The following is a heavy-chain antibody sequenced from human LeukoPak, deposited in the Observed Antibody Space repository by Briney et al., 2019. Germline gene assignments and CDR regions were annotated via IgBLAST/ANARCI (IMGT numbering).Heavy chain of an antibody. CDR2: IYYSGST. Sequence: SETLSLTCTVAGGSISSSSYYWGWIRQPPGKGMEWIGTIYYSGSTYYNPSLKSRVTISVDTSKNQSSLKLSSVTAADTAVYYCARVFNYYDSSQPFDYWGQGTLVTVSS. D-gene: IGHD3-22*01. CDR3: ARVFNYYDSSQPFDY. J-gene: IGHJ4*02. CDR1: GGSISSSSYY. V-gene: IGHV4-39*07.